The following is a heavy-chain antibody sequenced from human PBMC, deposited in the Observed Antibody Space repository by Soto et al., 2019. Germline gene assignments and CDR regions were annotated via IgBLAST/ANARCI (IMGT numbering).Heavy chain of an antibody. D-gene: IGHD1-26*01. CDR1: GGSISSTDW. V-gene: IGHV4-4*02. J-gene: IGHJ4*02. CDR2: IYHGGST. Sequence: PSETLSLTCAVSGGSISSTDWWSWVRQPPGKGLEWIGEIYHGGSTNYNPSLKSRVTISVDRSKNQFSLKLTSVTAADTAVYYCASSKSDGSYYFDYWGQGTLVTVSS. CDR3: ASSKSDGSYYFDY.